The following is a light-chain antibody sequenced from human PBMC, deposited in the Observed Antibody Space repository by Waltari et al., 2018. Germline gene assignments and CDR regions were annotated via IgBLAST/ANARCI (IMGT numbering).Light chain of an antibody. CDR2: RAS. Sequence: EIVMSQSPATLSVSPGEGATLSCRASQNIKCDLAWYQQKPAQAPRLLIYRASTRATGIPARFSGSGSGTEFTLTISGLHSEDFAVYYCQQYNYQGTFGQGTKLEIK. CDR3: QQYNYQGT. CDR1: QNIKCD. J-gene: IGKJ2*01. V-gene: IGKV3-15*01.